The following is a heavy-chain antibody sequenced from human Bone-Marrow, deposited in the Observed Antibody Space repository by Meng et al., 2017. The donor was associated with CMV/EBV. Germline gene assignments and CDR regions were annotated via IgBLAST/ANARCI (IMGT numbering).Heavy chain of an antibody. D-gene: IGHD4-17*01. V-gene: IGHV4-61*01. Sequence: CTVSGGSVSSGSYYWSWIRQPPGKGLEWIGYIYYSGSTNYNPSLKSRVTISVDTSKNQFSLKLSSVTAADTAVYYCARETTVTWGFDYWGQGTLVTVSS. CDR1: GGSVSSGSYY. J-gene: IGHJ4*02. CDR3: ARETTVTWGFDY. CDR2: IYYSGST.